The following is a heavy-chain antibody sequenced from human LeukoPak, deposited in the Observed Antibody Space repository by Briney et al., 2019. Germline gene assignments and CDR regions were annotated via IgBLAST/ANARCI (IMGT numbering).Heavy chain of an antibody. CDR3: TTDWTGYSYGYDY. J-gene: IGHJ4*02. V-gene: IGHV3-23*01. D-gene: IGHD5-18*01. Sequence: GGSLRLSCAASGFTFSSYAMSWVRQAPGKGLEWVSAIGDSGTTTYYADSVKGRFTISRDNSKNTLYLQMNSLKTEDTAVYYCTTDWTGYSYGYDYWGQGTLVTVSS. CDR2: IGDSGTTT. CDR1: GFTFSSYA.